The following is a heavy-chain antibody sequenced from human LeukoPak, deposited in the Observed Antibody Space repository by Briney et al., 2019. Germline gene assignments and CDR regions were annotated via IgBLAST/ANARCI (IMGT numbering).Heavy chain of an antibody. CDR1: GYTFTSYA. CDR3: ARSASSTPVHHRCYGMDV. V-gene: IGHV7-4-1*02. CDR2: INTNTGNP. J-gene: IGHJ6*02. D-gene: IGHD2-2*01. Sequence: ASVKVSCKASGYTFTSYAMNWVRQAPGQGLEWMGWINTNTGNPTYAQGFTGRFVFSLDTSVSTAYLQISSLKAEDTAVYYCARSASSTPVHHRCYGMDVWGQGTTVTVSS.